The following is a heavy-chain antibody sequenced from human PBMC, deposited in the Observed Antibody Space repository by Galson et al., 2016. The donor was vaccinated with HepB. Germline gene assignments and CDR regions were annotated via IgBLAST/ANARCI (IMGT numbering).Heavy chain of an antibody. Sequence: SLRLSCAASGFTFSNYGMSWVCQAPGKGLEWVSAVSGSGDNTYYADSVKGRFTISRDNSRNTVYVQINSLRAEDTAIYYCTMISWSTSSGFGFWGQGTRVTVSS. CDR3: TMISWSTSSGFGF. CDR2: VSGSGDNT. D-gene: IGHD3-22*01. V-gene: IGHV3-23*01. CDR1: GFTFSNYG. J-gene: IGHJ4*02.